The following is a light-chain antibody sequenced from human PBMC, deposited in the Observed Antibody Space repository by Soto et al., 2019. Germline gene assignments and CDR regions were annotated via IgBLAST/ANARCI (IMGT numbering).Light chain of an antibody. CDR3: QQYNSYPWT. J-gene: IGKJ1*01. V-gene: IGKV1-5*01. Sequence: DIQMTQSPSTLSASVGDRVTITCRASQSISNWLAWYQQKPGKAPKLLIYDASSLKSGVSSRFSGSGSGTEFTLTISSLQPDDFASYYCQQYNSYPWTFGQGTKVDIK. CDR1: QSISNW. CDR2: DAS.